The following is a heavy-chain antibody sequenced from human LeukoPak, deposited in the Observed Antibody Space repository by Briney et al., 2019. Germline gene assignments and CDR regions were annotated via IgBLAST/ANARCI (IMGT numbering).Heavy chain of an antibody. D-gene: IGHD3-9*01. V-gene: IGHV4-4*07. Sequence: PSETLSLTCTVSGGSISSYYRSWIRQPAGKGLEWIGRIYTSGSTNYNPSLKSRVTMPVDTSKNQFSLKLSSVTAADTAVYYCARVGTYYDILTGYYKYYFDYWGQGTLVTVSS. CDR3: ARVGTYYDILTGYYKYYFDY. J-gene: IGHJ4*02. CDR1: GGSISSYY. CDR2: IYTSGST.